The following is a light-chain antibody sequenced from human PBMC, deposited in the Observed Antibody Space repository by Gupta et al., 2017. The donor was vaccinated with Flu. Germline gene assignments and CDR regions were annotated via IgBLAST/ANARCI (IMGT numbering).Light chain of an antibody. Sequence: QSALNQPASVSGSPGQSITISCTGSSSDVGGYDYVSWYQQHAGKAPKLIIHAVSHRPSGISNRFSGSKSGLTASLTITGLQTDDEADYYCSSYTSSSTEVFGSGTKVTVL. CDR3: SSYTSSSTEV. J-gene: IGLJ1*01. CDR2: AVS. V-gene: IGLV2-14*03. CDR1: SSDVGGYDY.